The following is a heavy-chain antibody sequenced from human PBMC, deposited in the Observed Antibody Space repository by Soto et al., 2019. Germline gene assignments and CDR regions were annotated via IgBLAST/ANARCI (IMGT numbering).Heavy chain of an antibody. Sequence: QVQLQESGPGLVKPSETLSLTCTVSGGSISSYYWSWIRQPPGKGLEWIGYIYYSGSTHYNPSLKSRFTISVDTSKNQFFLMLRSVTAADTAVYYCAGEANSNWWDGMDVWGQGTTVTVSS. V-gene: IGHV4-59*01. CDR2: IYYSGST. CDR3: AGEANSNWWDGMDV. D-gene: IGHD6-13*01. CDR1: GGSISSYY. J-gene: IGHJ6*02.